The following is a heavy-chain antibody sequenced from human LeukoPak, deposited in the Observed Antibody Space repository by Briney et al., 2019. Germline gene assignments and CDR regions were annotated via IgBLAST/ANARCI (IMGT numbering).Heavy chain of an antibody. Sequence: ASVNVSFKASGYTFTSYDINWVRQATGQGLEWMGWMNPNSGNTGYAQKFQGRVTITRNTSISTAYMELSSLRSEDTAVYYYARANYYYDSSGYYYYYYYMDVWGKGTTVTVS. CDR2: MNPNSGNT. V-gene: IGHV1-8*03. J-gene: IGHJ6*03. CDR1: GYTFTSYD. CDR3: ARANYYYDSSGYYYYYYYMDV. D-gene: IGHD3-22*01.